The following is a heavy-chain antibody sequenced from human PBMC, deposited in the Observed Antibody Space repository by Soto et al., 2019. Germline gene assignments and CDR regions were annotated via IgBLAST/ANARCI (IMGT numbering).Heavy chain of an antibody. V-gene: IGHV1-46*01. Sequence: GASVKVSCKASGYTLTRSYVHWLRQAPGQGLGWMRIINPSGGTTSYAHKFQCRVTLTRDPTTSSVYMALRELRSDDTAVYFCARDRSILEWSYYGMDVLGQVTLVNVCS. D-gene: IGHD3-3*01. J-gene: IGHJ6*02. CDR1: GYTLTRSY. CDR3: ARDRSILEWSYYGMDV. CDR2: INPSGGTT.